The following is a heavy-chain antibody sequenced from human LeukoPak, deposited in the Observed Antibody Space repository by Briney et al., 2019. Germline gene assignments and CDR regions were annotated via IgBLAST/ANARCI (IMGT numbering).Heavy chain of an antibody. Sequence: QPGGSLRLSCTASGFTFGDYGMSWVRQAPGKGLEWVGFIQAKFYGGTTQYAASVKGRFAISRDDSKSIAYLQMNSLLPEDTADYYCTASDHLYCSSTSCHFDYWGQGTLVTVSS. CDR2: IQAKFYGGTT. J-gene: IGHJ4*02. CDR1: GFTFGDYG. CDR3: TASDHLYCSSTSCHFDY. V-gene: IGHV3-49*04. D-gene: IGHD2-2*01.